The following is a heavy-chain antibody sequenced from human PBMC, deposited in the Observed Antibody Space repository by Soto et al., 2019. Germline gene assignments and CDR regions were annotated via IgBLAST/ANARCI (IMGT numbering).Heavy chain of an antibody. Sequence: EVQLVESGGGLVQPGGSLRLSCVASGFTFSNYAMHWVRQAPGKGLEYVSGISSNGGSTYYANSVKGRFTISRDNPKNTLDLQMGSLRAEDMAVYYCARGSTVTVYWYFDLWGRGTLVTVSS. CDR3: ARGSTVTVYWYFDL. V-gene: IGHV3-64*01. D-gene: IGHD4-17*01. CDR1: GFTFSNYA. CDR2: ISSNGGST. J-gene: IGHJ2*01.